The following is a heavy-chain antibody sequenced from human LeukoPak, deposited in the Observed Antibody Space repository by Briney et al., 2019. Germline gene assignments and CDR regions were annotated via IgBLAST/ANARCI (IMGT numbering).Heavy chain of an antibody. CDR3: ARRGGKNYGDYVLYYDYMDV. V-gene: IGHV4-39*07. CDR1: GGSISSSSYY. CDR2: IYYSGST. Sequence: SETLSLTCTVSGGSISSSSYYWGWIRQPPGKGLEWIGSIYYSGSTYYNPSLKSRVTISVDTSKNQFSLKLSSVTAADTAVYYCARRGGKNYGDYVLYYDYMDVWGKGTTVTVSS. D-gene: IGHD4-17*01. J-gene: IGHJ6*03.